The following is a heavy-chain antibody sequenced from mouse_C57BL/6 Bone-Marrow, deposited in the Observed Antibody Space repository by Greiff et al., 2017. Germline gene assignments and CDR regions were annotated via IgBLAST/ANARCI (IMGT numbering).Heavy chain of an antibody. CDR1: GFTFSSYS. Sequence: DVKLVESGGGLVKPGGSLKLSCAASGFTFSSYSMSWVRQTPDKRLEWVATISDGGSYTYYPDNVKGGFTISRDKAKNNLYLQMGHVEYEDTTMYCYSVSGFDYWGQGTTLTVSS. D-gene: IGHD3-1*01. V-gene: IGHV5-4*03. CDR3: SVSGFDY. CDR2: ISDGGSYT. J-gene: IGHJ2*01.